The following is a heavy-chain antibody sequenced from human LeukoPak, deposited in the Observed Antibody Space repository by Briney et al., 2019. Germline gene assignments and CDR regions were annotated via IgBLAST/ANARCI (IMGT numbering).Heavy chain of an antibody. CDR2: ISYTGST. V-gene: IGHV4-59*01. J-gene: IGHJ4*02. CDR1: GGSISSYY. CDR3: ARGRGFGDLDFNY. D-gene: IGHD3-10*01. Sequence: SETLSLTSTVSGGSISSYYWSWIRQPPGKGLEWIAYISYTGSTNYNTSLQSRVTIPVDTSKNQSSLKLSSVTAADTAVYYCARGRGFGDLDFNYWGQGTLVTVSS.